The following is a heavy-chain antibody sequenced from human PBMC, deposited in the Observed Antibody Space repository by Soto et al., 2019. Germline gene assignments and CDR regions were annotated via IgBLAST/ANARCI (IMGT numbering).Heavy chain of an antibody. CDR2: ISNRGDT. CDR3: AREPRYCRGGSCPITGDAYDI. J-gene: IGHJ3*02. D-gene: IGHD2-15*01. Sequence: GGSLRLSCTASGFIVSDTYVNWVRQAPGKGLEWVSVISNRGDTHYADSVRGRFSLSRDISDNTLHLQMNNLRVEDTAVYYCAREPRYCRGGSCPITGDAYDIWGQATMVTVSS. CDR1: GFIVSDTY. V-gene: IGHV3-66*01.